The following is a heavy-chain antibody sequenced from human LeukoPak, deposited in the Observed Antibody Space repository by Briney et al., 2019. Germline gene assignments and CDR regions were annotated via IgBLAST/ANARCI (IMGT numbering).Heavy chain of an antibody. Sequence: SETLSLTCTVSGGSISSSSYYWGWIRHPPGKGLEWIGSIYYSGSTYYNPSLKSRVTISVDTSKNQFSLKLSSVTAADTAVYYCARRGPWGNGSGSYYKAPYYFDYWGQGTLVTVSS. V-gene: IGHV4-39*07. CDR1: GGSISSSSYY. CDR2: IYYSGST. J-gene: IGHJ4*02. D-gene: IGHD3-10*01. CDR3: ARRGPWGNGSGSYYKAPYYFDY.